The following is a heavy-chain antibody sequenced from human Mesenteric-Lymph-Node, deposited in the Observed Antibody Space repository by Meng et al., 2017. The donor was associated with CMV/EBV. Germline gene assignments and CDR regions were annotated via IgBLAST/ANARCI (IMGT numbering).Heavy chain of an antibody. J-gene: IGHJ4*02. CDR3: ARPYYDFWSGYYHYYFDY. Sequence: GGSLRLSCAASGFTFSSYSMNWVRQAPGKGLEWVSSISSSSSYIYYADSVKGRFTISRDNAKNSLYLQMNSLRAEDTAVYYCARPYYDFWSGYYHYYFDYWGQGTLVTVSS. CDR1: GFTFSSYS. CDR2: ISSSSSYI. D-gene: IGHD3-3*01. V-gene: IGHV3-21*01.